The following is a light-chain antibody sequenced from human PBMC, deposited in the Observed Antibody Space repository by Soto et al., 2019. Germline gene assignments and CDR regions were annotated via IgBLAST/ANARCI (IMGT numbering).Light chain of an antibody. CDR3: QHYNSYSEA. CDR1: QTISSW. Sequence: DFQMTQSPPSLSASVGDRVTITCRASQTISSWLAWYQQKPGKAPKLLIYKASTLKSGVPSRFSGSGSGTEFTLTISSLQPDDFATYYCQHYNSYSEAFGQGTKVDI. CDR2: KAS. V-gene: IGKV1-5*03. J-gene: IGKJ1*01.